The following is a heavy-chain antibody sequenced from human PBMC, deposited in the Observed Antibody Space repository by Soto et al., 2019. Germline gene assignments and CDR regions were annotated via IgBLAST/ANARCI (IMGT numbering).Heavy chain of an antibody. CDR3: ARLPLGLERRLDY. D-gene: IGHD1-1*01. V-gene: IGHV1-24*01. J-gene: IGHJ4*02. CDR1: GYTLTELS. Sequence: ASVKVSCKVSGYTLTELSMHWVRQAPGKGLEWMGGFDPEDGETIYAQKFQGRVTMTEDTSTDTAYMELSRLRSDDTAVYYCARLPLGLERRLDYWGQGTLVTVSS. CDR2: FDPEDGET.